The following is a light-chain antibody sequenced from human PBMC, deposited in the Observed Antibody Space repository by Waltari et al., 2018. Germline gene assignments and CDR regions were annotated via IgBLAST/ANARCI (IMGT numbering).Light chain of an antibody. V-gene: IGLV2-14*03. Sequence: QSALTQPASVSGSPGQSITISCSGTSSDVGGYNYVSWYQQHPGQAPKVMMYDVTSRPSGVSDRFSGSKSGNAAPLTISGRQSEDEADYYCSSYTSSSTVVFGGGTKLTVL. J-gene: IGLJ3*02. CDR2: DVT. CDR3: SSYTSSSTVV. CDR1: SSDVGGYNY.